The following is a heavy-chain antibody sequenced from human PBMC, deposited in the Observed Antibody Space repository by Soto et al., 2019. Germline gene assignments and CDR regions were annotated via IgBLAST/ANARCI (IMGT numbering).Heavy chain of an antibody. CDR1: GRSTRGYS. CDR3: ARLLYGSGSWFDP. J-gene: IGHJ5*02. CDR2: IYYSGST. V-gene: IGHV4-59*08. Sequence: SEPLSLTFAVSGRSTRGYSGGWIRQPPGKGLEWIGYIYYSGSTNYNPSLKSRVTISVDTSKNQFSLKLSSVTAADTAVYYCARLLYGSGSWFDPWGQGTLVTVS. D-gene: IGHD3-10*01.